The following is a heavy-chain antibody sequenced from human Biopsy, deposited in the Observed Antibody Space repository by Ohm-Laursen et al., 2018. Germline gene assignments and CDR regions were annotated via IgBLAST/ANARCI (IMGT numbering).Heavy chain of an antibody. CDR1: GYTYSDYG. D-gene: IGHD4-11*01. CDR2: ISGLNGIK. CDR3: TRGLQTRAETFDS. Sequence: ASVKVSCKTSGYTYSDYGVSWVRQAPGQGLEWMGWISGLNGIKTSASKFQGRLTMTTDRSASTAYMELRGLRSDDTAVYYCTRGLQTRAETFDSWGQGTLVIVSS. J-gene: IGHJ5*01. V-gene: IGHV1-18*01.